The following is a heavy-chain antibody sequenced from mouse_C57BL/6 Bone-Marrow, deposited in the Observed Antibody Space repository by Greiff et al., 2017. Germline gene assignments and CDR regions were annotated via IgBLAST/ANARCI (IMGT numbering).Heavy chain of an antibody. CDR3: APHYYGSSYGFAY. CDR1: GYSFTDYN. CDR2: INPNYGTT. D-gene: IGHD1-1*01. V-gene: IGHV1-39*01. Sequence: VQLQQSGPELVKPGASVKISCKASGYSFTDYNMNWVKQSNGKSLEWIGVINPNYGTTSYNQKFKGKATLTVDQSSSTASMQLNILTSEDSAVYYCAPHYYGSSYGFAYWGQGTLVTVSA. J-gene: IGHJ3*01.